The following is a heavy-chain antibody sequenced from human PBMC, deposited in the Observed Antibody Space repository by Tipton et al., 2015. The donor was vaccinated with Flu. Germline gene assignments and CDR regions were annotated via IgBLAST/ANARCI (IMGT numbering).Heavy chain of an antibody. CDR1: GGSISSGGAY. V-gene: IGHV4-31*03. D-gene: IGHD4-17*01. Sequence: TLSLTCNVSGGSISSGGAYWSWIRQHPGKGLEWIGGIYYSGSTYKNPSLTSRVSISVDTSKNQFSLNLKSVTAADTAVYYCVRDYGDFNWFESWGQGTLVTVSS. CDR2: IYYSGST. J-gene: IGHJ5*01. CDR3: VRDYGDFNWFES.